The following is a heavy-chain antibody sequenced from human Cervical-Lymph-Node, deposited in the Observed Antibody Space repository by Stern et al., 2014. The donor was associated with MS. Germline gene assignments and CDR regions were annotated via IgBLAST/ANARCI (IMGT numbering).Heavy chain of an antibody. V-gene: IGHV3-21*01. D-gene: IGHD3-16*01. CDR1: GFIFSSYS. CDR3: AASPYYDRHFVD. J-gene: IGHJ4*02. CDR2: IGANGRHT. Sequence: EVQLLESGGGVVKPGGSLRLSCAASGFIFSSYSMNWVRQAPGKGLEWVSYIGANGRHTFYADSLKGRFTISRDNANNSLFLQMNSLRAEDTAIYYCAASPYYDRHFVDWGQGTLVTVSS.